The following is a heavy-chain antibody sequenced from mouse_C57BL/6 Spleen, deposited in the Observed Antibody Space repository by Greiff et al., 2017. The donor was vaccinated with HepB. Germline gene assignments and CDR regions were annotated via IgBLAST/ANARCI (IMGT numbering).Heavy chain of an antibody. D-gene: IGHD1-1*01. J-gene: IGHJ3*01. CDR3: ARLPIYYYGSSRFAY. V-gene: IGHV1-67*01. Sequence: VQLQQSGPELVRPGVSVKISCKGSGYTFTDYAMHWVKQSHAKSLEWIGVISTYYGDASYNQKFKGKATMTVDKSSSTAYMELARLTSEDSAVYYCARLPIYYYGSSRFAYWGQGTLVTVSA. CDR1: GYTFTDYA. CDR2: ISTYYGDA.